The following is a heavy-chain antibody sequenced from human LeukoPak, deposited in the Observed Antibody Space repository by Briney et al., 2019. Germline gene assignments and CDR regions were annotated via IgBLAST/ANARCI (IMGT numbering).Heavy chain of an antibody. J-gene: IGHJ4*02. V-gene: IGHV4-59*08. Sequence: SETLSLTCTVSGGSISSYYWSWIRQPPGKGLEWIGYIYYSGSTNYNPSLKSRVTISVDTSKNQFSLKLSSVTAADTAVYYCARQQWLVTLYFDYWGQGTLVTVSS. CDR2: IYYSGST. CDR1: GGSISSYY. CDR3: ARQQWLVTLYFDY. D-gene: IGHD6-19*01.